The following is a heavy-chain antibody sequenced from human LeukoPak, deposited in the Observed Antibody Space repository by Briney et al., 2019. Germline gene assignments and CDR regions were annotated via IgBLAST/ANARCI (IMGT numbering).Heavy chain of an antibody. D-gene: IGHD6-13*01. V-gene: IGHV3-30*02. CDR2: IQNDGSNK. CDR1: GINFRSYG. CDR3: AREGGRAAAGRFDY. Sequence: GGSLRLSCAASGINFRSYGMHWVRQAPGKGLEWVSFIQNDGSNKSYAASVKGRFTISRDNSKNTVYLHMNSLRADDTALYYCAREGGRAAAGRFDYWGQGTLVTVSS. J-gene: IGHJ4*02.